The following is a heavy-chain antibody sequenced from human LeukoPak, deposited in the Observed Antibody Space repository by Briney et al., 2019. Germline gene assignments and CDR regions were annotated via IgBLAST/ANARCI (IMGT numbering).Heavy chain of an antibody. Sequence: GGSLRLSCAASGFTFSNYWMTWIRQALGKGLEWVANINQDGNDKYYVDSVKGRFTISRDNTKSSVFLQMNSLRAEDTAVYYCAVTRTRGDHWGQGTLVTVSS. D-gene: IGHD3-10*01. CDR3: AVTRTRGDH. J-gene: IGHJ4*02. CDR1: GFTFSNYW. V-gene: IGHV3-7*03. CDR2: INQDGNDK.